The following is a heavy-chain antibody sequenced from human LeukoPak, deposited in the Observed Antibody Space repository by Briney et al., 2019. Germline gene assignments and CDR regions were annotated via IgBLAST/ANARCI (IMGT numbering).Heavy chain of an antibody. D-gene: IGHD5-18*01. V-gene: IGHV4-38-2*02. J-gene: IGHJ5*02. CDR3: ARSHMVTDWFDP. Sequence: PSETLSLTCTVSGYSISSGYYWGWIRQPPGKGLEWIGSIYESGSTYYNPSLKSRITISVDTSKNQFSLKLNSVTAADTAVYYCARSHMVTDWFDPWGQGTLVTVSS. CDR1: GYSISSGYY. CDR2: IYESGST.